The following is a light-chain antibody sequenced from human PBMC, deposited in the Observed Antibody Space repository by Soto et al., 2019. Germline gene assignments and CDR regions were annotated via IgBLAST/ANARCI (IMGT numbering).Light chain of an antibody. CDR2: EVT. CDR3: SSHAGSSAFYV. J-gene: IGLJ1*01. V-gene: IGLV2-14*01. CDR1: SSNIGGNS. Sequence: QSVLTQPPSVSAAPGQKVTISCSGSSSNIGGNSVSWYQQLPGTAPKLLIHEVTNRPSGVSDRFSGSKSGNTASLTISGLQTDDEADYYCSSHAGSSAFYVFGTGTKVTVL.